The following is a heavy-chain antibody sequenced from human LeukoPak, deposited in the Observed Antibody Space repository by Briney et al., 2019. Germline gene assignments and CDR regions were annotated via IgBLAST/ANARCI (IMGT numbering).Heavy chain of an antibody. CDR1: GGSISSSSSY. Sequence: SETLSLTCTVSGGSISSSSSYWGWIRQPPGKGLEWIGSIYYSGSTYYNPSLKSRITISVDTSKSQFSLKLSSVTAADTAVYYCARVNAVAAAGTIDYWGQGTLVTVSS. CDR3: ARVNAVAAAGTIDY. J-gene: IGHJ4*02. V-gene: IGHV4-39*07. CDR2: IYYSGST. D-gene: IGHD6-13*01.